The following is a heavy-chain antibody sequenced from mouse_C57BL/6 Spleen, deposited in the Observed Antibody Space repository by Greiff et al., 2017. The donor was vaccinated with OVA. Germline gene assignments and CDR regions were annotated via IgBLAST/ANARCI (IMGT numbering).Heavy chain of an antibody. V-gene: IGHV1-55*01. CDR3: ARTPLRRNAMDY. J-gene: IGHJ4*01. Sequence: QVQLQQPGAELVKPGASVKMSCKASGYTFTSYWITWVKQRPGQGLEWIGDIYPGSGSTNYNEKFKSKATLTVDTSSSTAYMQLSSLTSEDSAVYYCARTPLRRNAMDYWGQGTSVTVSS. CDR2: IYPGSGST. CDR1: GYTFTSYW. D-gene: IGHD1-1*01.